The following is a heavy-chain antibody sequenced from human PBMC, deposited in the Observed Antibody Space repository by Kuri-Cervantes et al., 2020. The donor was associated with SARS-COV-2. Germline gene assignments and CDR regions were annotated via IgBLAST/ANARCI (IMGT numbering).Heavy chain of an antibody. Sequence: GGSMSLSCAASGFTFSSYWMHWVRQAPGKGLVWVSRINSDGSSTSYADSVKGRFTISRDNAKNTLYLQMNSLRAEDTAVYYCARYCTSISCESAIDFWGQGTLVTVSS. CDR2: INSDGSST. CDR3: ARYCTSISCESAIDF. CDR1: GFTFSSYW. J-gene: IGHJ4*02. D-gene: IGHD2-2*01. V-gene: IGHV3-74*01.